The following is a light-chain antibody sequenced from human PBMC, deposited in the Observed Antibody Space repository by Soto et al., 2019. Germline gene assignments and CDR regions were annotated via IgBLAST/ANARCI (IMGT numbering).Light chain of an antibody. Sequence: DIQMTQSPSSLSASVGDTVTITCQASQDISIYLNWYQQKPGQAPKLLIYLASDSETGVPSRFSGSGSGTDFTFTIRGLQPEDIATYYCQQYDNVPPTFGQGTKVDLK. CDR1: QDISIY. V-gene: IGKV1-33*01. CDR2: LAS. J-gene: IGKJ2*01. CDR3: QQYDNVPPT.